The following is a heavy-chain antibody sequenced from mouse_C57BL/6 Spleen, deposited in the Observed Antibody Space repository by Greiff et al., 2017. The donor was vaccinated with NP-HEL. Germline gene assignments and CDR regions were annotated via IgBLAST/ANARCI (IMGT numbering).Heavy chain of an antibody. CDR1: GYTFTSYW. V-gene: IGHV1-64*01. D-gene: IGHD1-1*01. CDR3: ARDTTVVPDY. Sequence: QVHVKQPGAELVKPGASVKLSCKASGYTFTSYWMHWVKQRPGQGLEWIGMIHPNSGSTNYNEKFKSKATLTVDKSSSTAYMQLSSLTSEDSAVYYCARDTTVVPDYWGQGTTLTVSS. CDR2: IHPNSGST. J-gene: IGHJ2*01.